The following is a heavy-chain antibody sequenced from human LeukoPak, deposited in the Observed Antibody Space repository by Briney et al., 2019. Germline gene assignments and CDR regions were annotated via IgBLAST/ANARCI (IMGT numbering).Heavy chain of an antibody. CDR3: ARDGYNITMVRGVTPDINWFDA. D-gene: IGHD3-10*01. J-gene: IGHJ5*02. V-gene: IGHV1-69*13. CDR2: ILPMFCTA. CDR1: GCTFRRYA. Sequence: SVKVSCQASGCTFRRYAISWVRQAAGQGREWMGGILPMFCTANYAQKFQGRAMLTADESTSTAYMELRRLRSKCTAVDYCARDGYNITMVRGVTPDINWFDAWGQGTLVTVSS.